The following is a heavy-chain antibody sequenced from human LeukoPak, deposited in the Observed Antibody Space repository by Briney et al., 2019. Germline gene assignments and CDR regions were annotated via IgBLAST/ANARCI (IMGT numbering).Heavy chain of an antibody. CDR1: GFTFSSYA. D-gene: IGHD3-3*01. CDR2: IRYSGGST. J-gene: IGHJ4*02. CDR3: AKDPSKFLEAGGYFDH. V-gene: IGHV3-23*01. Sequence: GGSLRLSCAAPGFTFSSYAMNWVRQAPGKGLEWVSVIRYSGGSTYYADSVKGRFTISRDNSKNTLYLQMNSLRAEDTAVYYCAKDPSKFLEAGGYFDHWGQGTLVTVSS.